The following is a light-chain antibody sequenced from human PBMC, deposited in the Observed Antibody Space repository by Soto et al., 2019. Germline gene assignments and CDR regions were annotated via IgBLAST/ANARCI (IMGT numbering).Light chain of an antibody. Sequence: DIQMTQSPSTLSASVGDRVTITCRASQGIGSSLAWYQKKPGKAPKVLIYKASALESGVPSRFSGSGSGTEFTLTISSLQPDDFATYYCQQYNSYWAFGQGTKVDIK. V-gene: IGKV1-5*03. CDR2: KAS. J-gene: IGKJ1*01. CDR3: QQYNSYWA. CDR1: QGIGSS.